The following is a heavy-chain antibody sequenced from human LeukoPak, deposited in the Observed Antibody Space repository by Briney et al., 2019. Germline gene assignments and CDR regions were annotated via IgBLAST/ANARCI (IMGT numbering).Heavy chain of an antibody. CDR3: ARLGYCSGGSCYGDPFNY. V-gene: IGHV1-2*02. J-gene: IGHJ4*02. Sequence: ASVKVSCKASVYTFTGYYMHWVRQAPGQGLEWMGWINPNSGGTNYAQKFQGRVTMTRDTSISTAYMELSRLRSDDTAVYYCARLGYCSGGSCYGDPFNYWGQGTLVTVSS. CDR2: INPNSGGT. D-gene: IGHD2-15*01. CDR1: VYTFTGYY.